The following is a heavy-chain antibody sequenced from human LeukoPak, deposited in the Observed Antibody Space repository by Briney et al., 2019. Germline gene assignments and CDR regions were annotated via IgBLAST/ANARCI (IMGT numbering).Heavy chain of an antibody. V-gene: IGHV3-48*03. D-gene: IGHD3-10*01. Sequence: GRSLRLSCAASGFTFSSYEMNWVRQAPGKGLEWVSYISSSGSTIYYADSVEGRFTIPRDNAKNSLYLQMSSLRAEDTAVYYCARVNYGSASYDNWFDPWGQGTLVTVSS. CDR2: ISSSGSTI. J-gene: IGHJ5*02. CDR1: GFTFSSYE. CDR3: ARVNYGSASYDNWFDP.